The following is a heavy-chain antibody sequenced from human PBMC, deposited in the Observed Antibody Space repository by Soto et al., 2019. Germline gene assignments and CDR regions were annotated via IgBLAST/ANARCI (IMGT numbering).Heavy chain of an antibody. V-gene: IGHV3-33*01. CDR3: ARLHCSASSCYSVGTFDI. Sequence: GGSLRLSCAAPGFTFSSYGMHWVRQAPGKGLEWVALIWFDGSDKYYTESVKGRFTISRDNSKSTLYLQMNSLRAEDTAVYYCARLHCSASSCYSVGTFDIRGQGTMVTVSS. CDR2: IWFDGSDK. J-gene: IGHJ3*02. CDR1: GFTFSSYG. D-gene: IGHD2-15*01.